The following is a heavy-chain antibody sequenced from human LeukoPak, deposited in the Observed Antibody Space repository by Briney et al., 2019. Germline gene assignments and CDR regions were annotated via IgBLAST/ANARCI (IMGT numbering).Heavy chain of an antibody. V-gene: IGHV1-2*06. Sequence: ASVKVSCKASGYTFTGYYRHWVRQAPGQGLEWMERFNPNSGGTNYAQKFQGRVTMTRDTSISTAYMELSRLRSDDTAVYYCARGTVIVDYWGQGTLVTVSS. CDR1: GYTFTGYY. J-gene: IGHJ4*02. CDR2: FNPNSGGT. CDR3: ARGTVIVDY. D-gene: IGHD3-10*01.